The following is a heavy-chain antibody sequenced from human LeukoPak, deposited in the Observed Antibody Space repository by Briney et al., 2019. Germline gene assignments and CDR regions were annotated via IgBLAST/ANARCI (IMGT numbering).Heavy chain of an antibody. Sequence: GGSLRLSCAASGFTFSSYEMNWVRQVPGKGLEWVSYISSSGSTIYYADSVKGRFTIFRDNAKNSLYLQMNSLRAEDTAVYYCARGWAMVRGVIDFDYWGQGTLVTVSS. D-gene: IGHD3-10*01. J-gene: IGHJ4*02. CDR1: GFTFSSYE. CDR2: ISSSGSTI. V-gene: IGHV3-48*03. CDR3: ARGWAMVRGVIDFDY.